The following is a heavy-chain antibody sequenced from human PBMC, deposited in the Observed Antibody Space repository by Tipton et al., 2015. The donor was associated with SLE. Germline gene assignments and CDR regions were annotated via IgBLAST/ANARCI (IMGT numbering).Heavy chain of an antibody. Sequence: LSLTCTVSGGSISSYYWSWVRQAPGKGLEWVSGISWNSGSIGYADSVKGRFTISRDNAKNSLYLQMNSLRAEDTALYYCAKDYPYTHWGQGTLVTVSS. CDR1: GGSISSYY. V-gene: IGHV3-9*01. CDR2: ISWNSGSI. CDR3: AKDYPYTH. J-gene: IGHJ4*02.